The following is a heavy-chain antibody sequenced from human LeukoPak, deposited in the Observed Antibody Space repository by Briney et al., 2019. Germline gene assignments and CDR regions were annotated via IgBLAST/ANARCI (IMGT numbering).Heavy chain of an antibody. J-gene: IGHJ4*02. V-gene: IGHV4-39*01. CDR3: ARRGRAAGNLDY. CDR1: GGSISSSSYY. CDR2: IYYSGST. D-gene: IGHD6-13*01. Sequence: KPSETLSLTCTVSGGSISSSSYYWGWIRQPPGKGLEWIGSIYYSGSTYYNPSLKSRVTISVDTSKNQFSLELSSVTAADTAVYYCARRGRAAGNLDYWGQGTLVTVSS.